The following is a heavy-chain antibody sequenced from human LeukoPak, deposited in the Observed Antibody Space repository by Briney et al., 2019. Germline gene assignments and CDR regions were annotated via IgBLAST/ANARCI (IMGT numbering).Heavy chain of an antibody. CDR1: GGSISSGSYY. CDR2: ICTSGST. D-gene: IGHD3-22*01. J-gene: IGHJ4*02. Sequence: SETLSLTCTVSGGSISSGSYYWSWIRQPAGKGLEWIGRICTSGSTNYNPSLKSRVSISVDTSKNQFSLKLSSVTAADTAVYYCASYSSGYYRSGHFDYWGQGTLVTVSS. V-gene: IGHV4-61*02. CDR3: ASYSSGYYRSGHFDY.